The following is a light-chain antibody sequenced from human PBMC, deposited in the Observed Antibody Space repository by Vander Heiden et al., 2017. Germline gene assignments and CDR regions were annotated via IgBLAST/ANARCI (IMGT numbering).Light chain of an antibody. J-gene: IGKJ2*01. Sequence: DIQMTQSPSTLSASVGDRVTITSRASQSISSWLAWYQQKPGKAPKLLIYKASSLESGVPSRVSGSGSGTEFTLTISSLQPDDFATYYCQQYNSYSHTFGQGTKLEIK. CDR1: QSISSW. CDR3: QQYNSYSHT. CDR2: KAS. V-gene: IGKV1-5*03.